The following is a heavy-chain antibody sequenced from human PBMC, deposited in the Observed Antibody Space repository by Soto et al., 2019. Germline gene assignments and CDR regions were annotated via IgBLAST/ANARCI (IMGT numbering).Heavy chain of an antibody. D-gene: IGHD6-19*01. CDR2: ISPPGGST. CDR1: GFSFSSYA. CDR3: AKDLLKWLGGSGPFDY. V-gene: IGHV3-23*01. Sequence: EVQLLESGGGLVHPGGSLRLSCATSGFSFSSYAMTWLRQAPGKGLEWVSTISPPGGSTYYADSLTGRFTISRDDSKNTVYFHMNSLRVEDTATYYCAKDLLKWLGGSGPFDYCGQGTLVTVSS. J-gene: IGHJ4*02.